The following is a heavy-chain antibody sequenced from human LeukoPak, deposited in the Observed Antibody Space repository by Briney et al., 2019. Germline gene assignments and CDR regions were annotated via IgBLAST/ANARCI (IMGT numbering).Heavy chain of an antibody. D-gene: IGHD6-19*01. Sequence: PSETLSLTCAVYGGSFSGYYWSWIRQPPGKGLEWIGEINHSGSTNYNPSLKSRVTISVDTSKNQFSLKLSSVTAADTAVYYCARYSSGYSTDYWGQGTLVTVSS. CDR2: INHSGST. J-gene: IGHJ4*02. CDR3: ARYSSGYSTDY. CDR1: GGSFSGYY. V-gene: IGHV4-34*01.